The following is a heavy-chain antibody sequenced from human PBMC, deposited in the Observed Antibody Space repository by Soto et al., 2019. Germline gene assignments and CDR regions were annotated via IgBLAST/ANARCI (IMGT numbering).Heavy chain of an antibody. CDR2: ISGSGGST. CDR1: GFTFSSYA. CDR3: ASPWPFIAAAGTESRSFDI. V-gene: IGHV3-23*01. Sequence: GGSLRLSCAASGFTFSSYAMSWVRQAPGKGLEWVSAISGSGGSTYYADSVKGRFTISRDNSKNTLYLQMNSLRAEDTAVYYCASPWPFIAAAGTESRSFDIWGQGTMVTVSS. J-gene: IGHJ3*02. D-gene: IGHD6-13*01.